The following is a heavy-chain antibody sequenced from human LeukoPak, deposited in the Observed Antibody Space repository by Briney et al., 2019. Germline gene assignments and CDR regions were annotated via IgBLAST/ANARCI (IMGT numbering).Heavy chain of an antibody. D-gene: IGHD5-12*01. CDR1: GFSFSSYN. V-gene: IGHV3-21*01. CDR2: ISASSTYT. CDR3: ARSGYSGYDSPYHYYMDV. Sequence: GGSLRLSCAASGFSFSSYNMNWVRQAPGKGLEWLSSISASSTYTYYADSVTGRFTISRDNAKNSLYLQMNSLRAEDTALYYCARSGYSGYDSPYHYYMDVWGKGTTVTVSS. J-gene: IGHJ6*03.